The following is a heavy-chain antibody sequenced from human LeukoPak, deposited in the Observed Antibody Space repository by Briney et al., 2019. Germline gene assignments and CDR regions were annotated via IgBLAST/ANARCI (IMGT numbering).Heavy chain of an antibody. CDR2: FYYSGST. J-gene: IGHJ6*04. V-gene: IGHV4-59*01. D-gene: IGHD6-19*01. CDR1: GGSIISYY. CDR3: ARDVAVAGSDYYYGMDV. Sequence: SETLFLTCTVSGGSIISYYWSWIRQPPGQGLKWFGYFYYSGSTNYDPTLKSRVTISVDTSKNQFSLKLSSVTAADTAVYYCARDVAVAGSDYYYGMDVWGKGTTVTVSS.